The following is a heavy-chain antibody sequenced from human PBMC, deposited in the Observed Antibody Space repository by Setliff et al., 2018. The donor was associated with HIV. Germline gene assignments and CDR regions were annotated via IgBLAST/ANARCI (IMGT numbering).Heavy chain of an antibody. CDR3: TTVGPNAYEFDY. CDR1: GFTVSNAW. V-gene: IGHV3-15*01. Sequence: PGESLKISCAVSGFTVSNAWMTWVRQTPGKGLEWVGRIKSKTDGGRTDYAVPVKGRFTISRDDSKNSLYLQMNSLKTEDTAVYYCTTVGPNAYEFDYWGQGTLVTVSS. CDR2: IKSKTDGGRT. D-gene: IGHD2-8*01. J-gene: IGHJ4*02.